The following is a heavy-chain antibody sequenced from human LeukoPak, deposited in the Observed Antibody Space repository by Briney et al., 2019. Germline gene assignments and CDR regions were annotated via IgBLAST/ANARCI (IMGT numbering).Heavy chain of an antibody. CDR1: GISLSNYA. J-gene: IGHJ4*02. V-gene: IGHV3-23*01. Sequence: GGSLRLSCVVSGISLSNYAMSWVRQAPGKGLEWVSYISERGGSTTYADSVKGRFTISRDTSLNTLYLQMNNLRAEDTAVYFCAKRGVVIQAILVIGYHQEAYHYDFWGQGVLVTVSS. CDR2: ISERGGST. D-gene: IGHD2/OR15-2a*01. CDR3: AKRGVVIQAILVIGYHQEAYHYDF.